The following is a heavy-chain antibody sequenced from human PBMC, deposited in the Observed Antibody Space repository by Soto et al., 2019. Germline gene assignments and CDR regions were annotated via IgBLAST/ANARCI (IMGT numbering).Heavy chain of an antibody. CDR3: AREVNKVAVSDAFDI. V-gene: IGHV4-30-4*01. J-gene: IGHJ3*02. Sequence: QVQLQESGPGLVKPSQTLSLTCTVSGGSISNDNYFWSWIRQPPGKGLEWIGYIHYSGSAYYNPPLKSRXTXPVDTSKNQFSLKLSSVIVADTAVYYCAREVNKVAVSDAFDIWGQGAMVTVSS. CDR1: GGSISNDNYF. D-gene: IGHD5-12*01. CDR2: IHYSGSA.